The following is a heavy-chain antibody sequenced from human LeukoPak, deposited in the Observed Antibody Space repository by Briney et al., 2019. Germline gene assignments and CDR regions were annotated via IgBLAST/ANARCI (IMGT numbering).Heavy chain of an antibody. CDR3: VANGDY. D-gene: IGHD2-8*01. Sequence: GESPKISCKGSGFKFTSYWIAWMRQMPGKSLEWMGIIYPGDSDTNYSPSFQGQVTISADKSISTAFLHWSSLKASDTAMYYCVANGDYWGHGTLVTVSS. CDR2: IYPGDSDT. V-gene: IGHV5-51*01. J-gene: IGHJ4*01. CDR1: GFKFTSYW.